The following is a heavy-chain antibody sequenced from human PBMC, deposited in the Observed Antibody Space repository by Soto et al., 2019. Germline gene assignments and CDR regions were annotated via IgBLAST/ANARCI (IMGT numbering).Heavy chain of an antibody. CDR2: IYYSGST. Sequence: PSETLSLTCTVSGGSISSGDYYWSWIRQPPGKGLEWIGYIYYSGSTYYNPSLKSRVTISVDTSKNQFSLKLSSVTAADTAVYYCARDGYGYFWFDPWGQGTLVTVSS. D-gene: IGHD5-12*01. CDR1: GGSISSGDYY. V-gene: IGHV4-30-4*01. CDR3: ARDGYGYFWFDP. J-gene: IGHJ5*02.